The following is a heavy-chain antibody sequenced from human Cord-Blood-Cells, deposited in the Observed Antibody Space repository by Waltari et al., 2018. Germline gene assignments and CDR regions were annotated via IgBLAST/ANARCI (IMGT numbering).Heavy chain of an antibody. CDR2: ISWNSGSI. J-gene: IGHJ4*02. CDR3: ATSLGDESSSWYFDY. CDR1: GCTFDDYA. Sequence: EVQLVESGGGLVQPGWSLRLSCAASGCTFDDYAMHWVRQAPGKGLEWVSGISWNSGSIGYADSVKGRFTISRDNAKNSLYLQMNSLRAEDTALYYCATSLGDESSSWYFDYWGQGTLVTVSS. V-gene: IGHV3-9*01. D-gene: IGHD6-13*01.